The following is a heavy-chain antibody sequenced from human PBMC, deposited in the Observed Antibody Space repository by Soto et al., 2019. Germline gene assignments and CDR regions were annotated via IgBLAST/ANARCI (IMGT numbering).Heavy chain of an antibody. CDR1: GYTFTGYY. D-gene: IGHD3-22*01. Sequence: ASVKVSCKASGYTFTGYYMHLVRQAPGQGLEWMGWINPNSGGTNYAQKFQGWVTMTRDTSISTAYMELSRLRSDDTAVYYCARTRDYDSSGYPTYYFDYWGQGTSVTVSS. CDR2: INPNSGGT. J-gene: IGHJ4*02. CDR3: ARTRDYDSSGYPTYYFDY. V-gene: IGHV1-2*04.